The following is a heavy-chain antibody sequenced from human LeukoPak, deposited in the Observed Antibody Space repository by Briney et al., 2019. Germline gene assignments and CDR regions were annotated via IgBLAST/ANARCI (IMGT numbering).Heavy chain of an antibody. Sequence: SVKVSCKASGGTFSSYAISWVRQAPGQGLEWMGGIIPIFGAANYAQKFQGRVTITADESTSTAYMELSSLRSEDTAVYYCAMHTVIASSWSLDYWGQGTLVTVSS. CDR1: GGTFSSYA. D-gene: IGHD6-13*01. J-gene: IGHJ4*02. CDR3: AMHTVIASSWSLDY. CDR2: IIPIFGAA. V-gene: IGHV1-69*13.